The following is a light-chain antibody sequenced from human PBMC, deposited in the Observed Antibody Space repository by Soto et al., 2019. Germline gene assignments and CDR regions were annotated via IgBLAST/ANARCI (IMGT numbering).Light chain of an antibody. V-gene: IGLV2-23*01. CDR1: SSDVGSYNL. J-gene: IGLJ1*01. Sequence: QSALTQPASVSGSPGQSITISCTGTSSDVGSYNLVSWYQQHPGKAPKLMMYEGSKRPSGVHNRFSGSKSGNTASLTISGLQAEDEADYYCCSYAGSSTYVFGTGTKLTVL. CDR2: EGS. CDR3: CSYAGSSTYV.